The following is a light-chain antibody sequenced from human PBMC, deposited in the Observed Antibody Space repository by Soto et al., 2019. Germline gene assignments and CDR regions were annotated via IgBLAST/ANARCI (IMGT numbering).Light chain of an antibody. V-gene: IGLV1-44*01. CDR1: NFNIGSHT. CDR3: SGWDDSLKGWV. CDR2: NNN. Sequence: QSVLTQPPSASGTPGQRVTISCSGSNFNIGSHTVNWYQQLPGTAPKLLMHNNNQRPSGVPDRFSGSKSGTSAPLAISGLQSEDEADYSCSGWDDSLKGWVFGGGTKLTVL. J-gene: IGLJ3*02.